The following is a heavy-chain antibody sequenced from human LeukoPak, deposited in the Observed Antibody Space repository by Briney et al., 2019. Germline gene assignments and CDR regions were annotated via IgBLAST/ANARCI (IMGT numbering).Heavy chain of an antibody. V-gene: IGHV3-48*02. J-gene: IGHJ4*02. CDR2: ISGTSNTI. CDR3: ARARGVDY. Sequence: PGGSLRLSCAASGFTFSSHTMNWVRQAPGKGLEWVSSISGTSNTIYYADSVKGRFTISRDNAKNSLYLQMNSLRDEDTAVYYCARARGVDYWGQGTLVTVAS. CDR1: GFTFSSHT.